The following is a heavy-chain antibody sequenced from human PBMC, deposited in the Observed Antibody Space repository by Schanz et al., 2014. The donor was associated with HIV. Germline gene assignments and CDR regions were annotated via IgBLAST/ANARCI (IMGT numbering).Heavy chain of an antibody. D-gene: IGHD3-22*01. V-gene: IGHV3-33*06. CDR1: GFSFDTFG. CDR3: AKPEYDSRGNSQSHFDS. J-gene: IGHJ4*02. Sequence: QVQLVESGGGVVQPGRSLRLSCAGSGFSFDTFGIHWVRQAPGKGLEWLAVIWYDGTTKYYGDSVKGRFTISRDNSKNTLYLQMTTLRIDDTAVYYCAKPEYDSRGNSQSHFDSWGQGTLVTVSS. CDR2: IWYDGTTK.